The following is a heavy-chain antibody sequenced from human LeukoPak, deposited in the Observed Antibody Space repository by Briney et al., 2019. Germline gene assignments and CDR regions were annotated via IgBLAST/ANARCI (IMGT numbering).Heavy chain of an antibody. Sequence: GASVKVSCYASGYIFTSYDINWVRRATGQGLEWMGWMKPNSGNTGYEQKFQGRVTITRNTSISTAYMELSSPRSEDTAVYYCARGRVGSIFGVVKKRNNWFDPWGQGTLVTVSS. J-gene: IGHJ5*02. D-gene: IGHD3-3*01. V-gene: IGHV1-8*03. CDR3: ARGRVGSIFGVVKKRNNWFDP. CDR1: GYIFTSYD. CDR2: MKPNSGNT.